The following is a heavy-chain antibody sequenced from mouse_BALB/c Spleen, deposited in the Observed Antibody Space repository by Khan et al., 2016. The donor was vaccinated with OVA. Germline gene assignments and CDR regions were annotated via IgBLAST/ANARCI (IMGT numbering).Heavy chain of an antibody. CDR2: INYSGNT. J-gene: IGHJ3*01. V-gene: IGHV3-2*02. D-gene: IGHD2-4*01. CDR1: GYSITSEYA. Sequence: VQLQQSGPGLVKPSQSLSLTCTVTGYSITSEYAWNWIRQFPGNKLEWMGYINYSGNTRFNPSLKSRTSITRDTSKNQFFLQLSSVTTEDTATYYCARKDYYDYDPFPYGGQGTLVTVSA. CDR3: ARKDYYDYDPFPY.